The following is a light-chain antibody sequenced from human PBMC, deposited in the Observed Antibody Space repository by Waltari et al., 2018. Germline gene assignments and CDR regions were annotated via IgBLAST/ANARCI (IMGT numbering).Light chain of an antibody. V-gene: IGKV3-11*01. CDR3: QQRNLWPIT. CDR2: DVS. Sequence: EIVLTQSPATLSLSPGERATLSCRASQSIASYLACYQQKPGQPPRLLINDVSNRATGIPARFSGSGSGNEFTLTISSLEPEDFAVYYCQQRNLWPITFGGGTKVEIK. CDR1: QSIASY. J-gene: IGKJ4*01.